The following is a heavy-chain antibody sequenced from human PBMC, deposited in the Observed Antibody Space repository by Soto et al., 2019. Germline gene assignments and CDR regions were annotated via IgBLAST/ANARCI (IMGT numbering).Heavy chain of an antibody. CDR1: GYTFTNYY. CDR3: ARGGRDLATIGSCDY. J-gene: IGHJ4*02. V-gene: IGHV1-46*01. Sequence: ASVKVSCKASGYTFTNYYMHWVRQAPGQGLEWMGVIHYSGATPTYAQKFQGRVTMARDTSTSTVYVELSSLTSEDTAVYYCARGGRDLATIGSCDYWGQGTRVSV. CDR2: IHYSGATP. D-gene: IGHD3-16*01.